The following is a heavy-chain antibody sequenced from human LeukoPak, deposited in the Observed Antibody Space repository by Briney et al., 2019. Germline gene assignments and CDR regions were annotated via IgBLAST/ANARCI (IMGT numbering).Heavy chain of an antibody. CDR3: ASSSLYGSGSYSMGH. V-gene: IGHV4-4*07. D-gene: IGHD3-10*01. CDR2: IYTSGST. CDR1: GGSISSYY. Sequence: PSETLSLTCTVSGGSISSYYWSWIRQPAGKGLEWIGRIYTSGSTNYNPSLKSRVTMSVDTPKNQFSLKLSSVTAADTAVYYCASSSLYGSGSYSMGHWGQGTLVTVSS. J-gene: IGHJ4*02.